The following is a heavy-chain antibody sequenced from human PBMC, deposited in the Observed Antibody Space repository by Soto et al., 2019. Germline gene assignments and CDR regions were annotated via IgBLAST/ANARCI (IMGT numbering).Heavy chain of an antibody. CDR3: ARDQGAFDI. CDR2: IWYDGSNK. V-gene: IGHV3-33*01. Sequence: QVQLVESGGGVVQPGRSLRLSCAASGFTFSSYGMHWVRQAPGKGLEWVAVIWYDGSNKYYADSVKGRFTISRDNSKNTLYLQMNSLRAEDTAVYYCARDQGAFDIWGQGTMLTVSS. CDR1: GFTFSSYG. J-gene: IGHJ3*02.